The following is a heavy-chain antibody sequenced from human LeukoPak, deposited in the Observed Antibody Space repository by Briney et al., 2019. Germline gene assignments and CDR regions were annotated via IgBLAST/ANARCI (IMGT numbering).Heavy chain of an antibody. CDR2: IRYDGSNK. D-gene: IGHD6-13*01. V-gene: IGHV3-30*02. CDR3: AKDGSSSWYNWFDP. CDR1: GFTFSSYG. Sequence: PGGALRLSCAASGFTFSSYGMHWVRQAPGKGLDGVAFIRYDGSNKYYADSVKGRFTISRDNSKNTLYLQMNSLRAEDTAVYYCAKDGSSSWYNWFDPWGQGTLVTVSS. J-gene: IGHJ5*02.